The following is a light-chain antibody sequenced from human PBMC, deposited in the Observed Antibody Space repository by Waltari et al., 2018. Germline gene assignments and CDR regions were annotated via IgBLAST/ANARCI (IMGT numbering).Light chain of an antibody. Sequence: IVLTQSPGTLSLSPGERATLSCRASQSVSSSYLAWYQQNPGQAPKLLIYGASSRATGIPDRVGGSESLTDFSLTISRLEPEYFAVYYCQQYGSSPRTFGQVTKVEIK. CDR2: GAS. CDR3: QQYGSSPRT. J-gene: IGKJ1*01. CDR1: QSVSSSY. V-gene: IGKV3-20*01.